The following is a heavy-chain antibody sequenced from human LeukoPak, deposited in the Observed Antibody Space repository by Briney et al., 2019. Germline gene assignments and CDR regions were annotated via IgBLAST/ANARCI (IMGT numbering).Heavy chain of an antibody. CDR1: GFTFSSYA. CDR3: AKPVASTKYYDSSGYPLEDDY. CDR2: ISGSGGST. Sequence: GGSLRLSCAASGFTFSSYAMSWVRQAPGKGLEWVSAISGSGGSTYYADSVKGRFTISRDNSKNTLYLQMNSLRAEDTAVYYCAKPVASTKYYDSSGYPLEDDYWGQGTLVTVSS. J-gene: IGHJ4*02. V-gene: IGHV3-23*01. D-gene: IGHD3-22*01.